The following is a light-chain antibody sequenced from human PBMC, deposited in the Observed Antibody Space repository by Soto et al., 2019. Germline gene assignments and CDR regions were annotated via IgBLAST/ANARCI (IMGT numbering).Light chain of an antibody. CDR2: KDT. Sequence: SYELTQPPSVSVSPGQTASITCSGDKLGDKYASWYQQKPVQSPVLVIYKDTKRPSGIPERFSGSNSGNTATLTISGTQAMDEADYYCQAWDSSTVVFGGGTKLTVL. CDR3: QAWDSSTVV. CDR1: KLGDKY. J-gene: IGLJ2*01. V-gene: IGLV3-1*01.